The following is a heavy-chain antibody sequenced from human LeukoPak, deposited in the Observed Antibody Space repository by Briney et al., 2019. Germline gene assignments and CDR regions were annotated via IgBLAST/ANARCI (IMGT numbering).Heavy chain of an antibody. V-gene: IGHV4-61*02. D-gene: IGHD6-13*01. CDR3: ASHEAELYSSSWYPFDY. CDR1: GGSISSGSYY. Sequence: SQTLSLTCTVSGGSISSGSYYWSWIRQPAGKGLEWIGRIYTSGSTNYNPSLKSRVTISVDTSKNQFSLKLSSVTAADTAVYYCASHEAELYSSSWYPFDYWGQGTLVTVSS. CDR2: IYTSGST. J-gene: IGHJ4*02.